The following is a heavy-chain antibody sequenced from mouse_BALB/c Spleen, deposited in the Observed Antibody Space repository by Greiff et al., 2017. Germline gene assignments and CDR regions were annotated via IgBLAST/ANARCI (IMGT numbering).Heavy chain of an antibody. Sequence: QVQLQQPGAELVKPGASVKLSCKASGYTFTSYWIEWVKQRPGHGLEWIGEILTGSGSTNYNEKFKGKATFTADTSSNTAYMQLSSLTSEDSAVYYCARYYSSSWYAMDYWGQGTSVTVSS. D-gene: IGHD1-1*01. CDR3: ARYYSSSWYAMDY. J-gene: IGHJ4*01. V-gene: IGHV1-9*01. CDR1: GYTFTSYW. CDR2: ILTGSGST.